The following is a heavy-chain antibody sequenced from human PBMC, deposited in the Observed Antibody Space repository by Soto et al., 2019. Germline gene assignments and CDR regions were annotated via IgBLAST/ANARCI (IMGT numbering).Heavy chain of an antibody. Sequence: QVQLVQSGAEVKKPGSSVKVSCTASGGTFSSYAISWVRQAPGQGLEWMGWIIPIFGTANYAQKVQGRVTVTADESTSTAYMELSSLRSEDTAAYYCARDIAVADAFDIWGQGTMVTVSS. CDR3: ARDIAVADAFDI. J-gene: IGHJ3*02. CDR2: IIPIFGTA. CDR1: GGTFSSYA. D-gene: IGHD6-19*01. V-gene: IGHV1-69*01.